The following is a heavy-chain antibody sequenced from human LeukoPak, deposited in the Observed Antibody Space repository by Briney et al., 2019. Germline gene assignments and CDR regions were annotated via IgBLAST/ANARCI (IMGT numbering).Heavy chain of an antibody. CDR1: GFTFSNYA. D-gene: IGHD1-26*01. V-gene: IGHV3-30*18. J-gene: IGHJ5*02. CDR2: ISYDGSNK. Sequence: PGGSLRLSCAASGFTFSNYAMRWVRQAPGKGLEWVAVISYDGSNKYYADSVKGRFTISRDNSKNTLYLQMNSLRAEDTAVYYCAKDLGIVGATNWFDPWGQGTLVTVSS. CDR3: AKDLGIVGATNWFDP.